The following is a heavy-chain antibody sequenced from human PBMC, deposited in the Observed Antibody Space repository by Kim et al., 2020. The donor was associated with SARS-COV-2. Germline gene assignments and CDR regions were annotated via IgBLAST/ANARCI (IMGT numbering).Heavy chain of an antibody. D-gene: IGHD6-19*01. CDR1: GFTFDDYA. V-gene: IGHV3-9*01. Sequence: GGSLRLSCAAFGFTFDDYALHWVRQTPGKGLEWVSGINWNSGSICYADSVKGRFTISRDNAKNSLYLQMNSLRAEDTALYYCAKGRVVAGTLTPFDYWGQGTLVTVSS. J-gene: IGHJ4*02. CDR2: INWNSGSI. CDR3: AKGRVVAGTLTPFDY.